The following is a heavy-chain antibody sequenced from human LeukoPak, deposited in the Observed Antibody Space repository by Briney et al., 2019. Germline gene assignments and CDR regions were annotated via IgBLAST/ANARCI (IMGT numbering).Heavy chain of an antibody. CDR1: GGSISNNNW. J-gene: IGHJ4*02. Sequence: SGTLSVICAVSGGSISNNNWWSWVRQPPGKGLEWIGYIYYSGSTNYNPSLKSRVTISVETSKNQFSLKLSSVTAADTAVYYCARDHPTLLVFDYWGQGTLVTVSS. CDR2: IYYSGST. CDR3: ARDHPTLLVFDY. V-gene: IGHV4-4*02.